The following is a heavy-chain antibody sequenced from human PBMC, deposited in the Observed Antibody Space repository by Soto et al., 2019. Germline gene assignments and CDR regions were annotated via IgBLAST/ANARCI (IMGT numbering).Heavy chain of an antibody. V-gene: IGHV1-3*01. CDR3: ARPTSRGGGGGGLAYFEH. CDR1: GYTFTSYA. J-gene: IGHJ4*02. D-gene: IGHD2-15*01. Sequence: QVPLVQSGAAVKKPGASVKVSCKASGYTFTSYAMHWVRQAPGQRLEWMGWINAGNGNTKYSQKFQGTVTITRDTSASTAHMKLSSLRSEDTAVYYCARPTSRGGGGGGLAYFEHWGQGTLVTVSS. CDR2: INAGNGNT.